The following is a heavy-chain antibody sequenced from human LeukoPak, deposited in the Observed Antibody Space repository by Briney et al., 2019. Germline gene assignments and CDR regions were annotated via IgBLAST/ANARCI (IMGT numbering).Heavy chain of an antibody. Sequence: PSQTLSLTCTVSGGSIGSGGYYWSWIRQHPGKGLEWIGYIYYSGSTYYNPSLKGRVTISVDTSKNQFSLKLSSVTAADTAVYYCARGRGLDGDPGDYYYYYGMDVWGQGTTVTVSS. J-gene: IGHJ6*02. V-gene: IGHV4-31*03. CDR2: IYYSGST. CDR1: GGSIGSGGYY. D-gene: IGHD4-17*01. CDR3: ARGRGLDGDPGDYYYYYGMDV.